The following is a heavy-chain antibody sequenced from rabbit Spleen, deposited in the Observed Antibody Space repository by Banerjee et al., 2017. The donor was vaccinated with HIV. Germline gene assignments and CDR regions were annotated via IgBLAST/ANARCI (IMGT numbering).Heavy chain of an antibody. V-gene: IGHV1S45*01. CDR1: GFSFSNKAV. D-gene: IGHD4-1*01. CDR3: ARYTTAWGECL. CDR2: INAVTGKA. Sequence: QERLVESGGGLVKPEGSLKLSCTASGFSFSNKAVMCWVRQAPGKGLEWIACINAVTGKAVYASWAKGRFTISKTSSTTVTLQMTSLTVADTATYFCARYTTAWGECLWGQGTLVTVS. J-gene: IGHJ4*01.